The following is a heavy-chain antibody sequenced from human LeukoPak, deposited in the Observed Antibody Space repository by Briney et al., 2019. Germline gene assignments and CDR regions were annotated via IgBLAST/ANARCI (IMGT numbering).Heavy chain of an antibody. CDR2: IYHSGST. D-gene: IGHD6-6*01. V-gene: IGHV4-30-2*01. J-gene: IGHJ3*01. CDR1: GGSISSGGYS. Sequence: SQTLSLTCAVSGGSISSGGYSWSWIRQPPGKGLEWIGYIYHSGSTYYNPSLKSRVTISVDRSKNQFSLKLSSVTAADTAVYYCARSSYSSSSSVWGQGTMVTVSS. CDR3: ARSSYSSSSSV.